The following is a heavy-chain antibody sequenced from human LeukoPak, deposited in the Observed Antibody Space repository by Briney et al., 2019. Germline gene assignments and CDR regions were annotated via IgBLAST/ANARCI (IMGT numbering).Heavy chain of an antibody. Sequence: PGGSLRLSCAASGFTFSSYSMNWVRQAPGKGLEWVSSISSSSSYIYYAVSLKGRFTISRDNAKNSLYLQVNSLRAEDTALYYCAKDSWNESPGGAFDIWGQGTMVTVSS. J-gene: IGHJ3*02. V-gene: IGHV3-21*04. CDR2: ISSSSSYI. CDR3: AKDSWNESPGGAFDI. D-gene: IGHD1-1*01. CDR1: GFTFSSYS.